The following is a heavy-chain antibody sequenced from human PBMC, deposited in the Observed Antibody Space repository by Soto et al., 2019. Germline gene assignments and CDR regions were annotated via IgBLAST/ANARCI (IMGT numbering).Heavy chain of an antibody. V-gene: IGHV1-69*04. Sequence: SVKVSCKASGGTFSSYTISWVRQAPGQGLEWMGRIIPILGIANYAQKFQGRVTITADKSTSTAYMELSSLRSEDTAVYYCARDHVLRYFDWLSHHNYGMDVWGQ. CDR3: ARDHVLRYFDWLSHHNYGMDV. D-gene: IGHD3-9*01. CDR1: GGTFSSYT. CDR2: IIPILGIA. J-gene: IGHJ6*02.